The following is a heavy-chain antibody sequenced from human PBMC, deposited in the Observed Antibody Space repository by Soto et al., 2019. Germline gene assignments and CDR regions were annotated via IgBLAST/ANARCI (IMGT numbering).Heavy chain of an antibody. CDR3: ARLRDILAKYYFDY. D-gene: IGHD3-9*01. J-gene: IGHJ4*02. CDR2: ISAYSGNT. Sequence: ASVKVSCKASGYTFTSYGISWVRQAPGQGLEWMGWISAYSGNTNYAQKLQGRVTMTTDTSTSTAYMELRSLRSDDTAVYYCARLRDILAKYYFDYWGQGTLVTVSS. V-gene: IGHV1-18*01. CDR1: GYTFTSYG.